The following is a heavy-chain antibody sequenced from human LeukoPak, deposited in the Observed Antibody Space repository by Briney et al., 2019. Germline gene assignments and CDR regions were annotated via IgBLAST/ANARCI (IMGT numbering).Heavy chain of an antibody. Sequence: PGGSLRLSCAASGFTFSSYAMHWVRQAPGKGLEYVSAISSNGGSTYYANSVKGRFTISRDNSKNTLYLQMNSLRAEDTAVYYCARYVAAAGSAFDIWGQGTMVTVSS. CDR2: ISSNGGST. CDR1: GFTFSSYA. J-gene: IGHJ3*02. V-gene: IGHV3-64*01. D-gene: IGHD6-13*01. CDR3: ARYVAAAGSAFDI.